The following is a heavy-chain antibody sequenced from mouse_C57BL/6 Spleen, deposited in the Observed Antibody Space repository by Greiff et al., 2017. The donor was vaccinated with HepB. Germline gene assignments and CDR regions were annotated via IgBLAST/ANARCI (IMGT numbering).Heavy chain of an antibody. J-gene: IGHJ3*01. CDR2: INPSSGYT. Sequence: QVQLKESGAELARPGASVKMSCKASGYTFTSYTMHWVKQRPGQGLEWIGYINPSSGYTKYNQKFKDKATLTADKSSSTAYMQLSSLTSEDSAVYYCARDGTGAYWGQGTLVTVSA. V-gene: IGHV1-4*01. D-gene: IGHD4-1*01. CDR3: ARDGTGAY. CDR1: GYTFTSYT.